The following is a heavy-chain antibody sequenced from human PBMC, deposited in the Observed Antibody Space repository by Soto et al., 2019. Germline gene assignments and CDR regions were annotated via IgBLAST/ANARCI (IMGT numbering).Heavy chain of an antibody. Sequence: SETLSLTCTVSGGSISSSSYYWGWIRQPSGKGLEWIGSIYYIGSTYYNPSLKSRVTISVDTSKNHFSLKLSSVTAADTAVYYCASSYGDYVSYWGQGTLVTVSS. CDR3: ASSYGDYVSY. CDR2: IYYIGST. V-gene: IGHV4-39*01. D-gene: IGHD4-17*01. CDR1: GGSISSSSYY. J-gene: IGHJ4*02.